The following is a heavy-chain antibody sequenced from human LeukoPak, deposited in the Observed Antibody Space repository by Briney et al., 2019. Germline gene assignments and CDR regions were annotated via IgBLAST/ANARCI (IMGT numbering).Heavy chain of an antibody. CDR3: AHLNGVYCSSTSCFS. V-gene: IGHV1-18*01. D-gene: IGHD2-2*01. J-gene: IGHJ5*02. CDR1: GGTFSSYA. Sequence: ASVKASCKASGGTFSSYAISWVRQAPGQGLEWMGWISAYNGNTNYAQKLQGRVTMTTDTSTSTAYMELRSLRSDDTAVYYCAHLNGVYCSSTSCFSWGQGTLVTVSS. CDR2: ISAYNGNT.